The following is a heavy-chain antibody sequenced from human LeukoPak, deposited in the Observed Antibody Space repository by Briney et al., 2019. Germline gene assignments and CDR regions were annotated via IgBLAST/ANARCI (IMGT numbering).Heavy chain of an antibody. CDR2: IYYSGST. V-gene: IGHV4-59*01. Sequence: SETLSLTCTVSGGSISSYYWSWIRQPPGKGLEWIGYIYYSGSTNYNPSLKSRVTISVDTSKNQFSLKLSSVTAADTAVYYCARDSIAVAGGFDPWGQGTLVTVSS. J-gene: IGHJ5*02. CDR1: GGSISSYY. D-gene: IGHD6-19*01. CDR3: ARDSIAVAGGFDP.